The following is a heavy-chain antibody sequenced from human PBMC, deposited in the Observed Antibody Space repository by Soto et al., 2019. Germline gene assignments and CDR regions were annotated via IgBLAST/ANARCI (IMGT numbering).Heavy chain of an antibody. D-gene: IGHD3-10*01. CDR1: GFTFSSYA. Sequence: GGSLRLSCAASGFTFSSYAMSWVRQAPGKGLEWVSAISGSGGSTYYADSVKGRFTISRDNSKNTLYLQMNSLRAEDTAVYYCAKDISYYYGSGSSVYYYYYGMDVWGQGTTVTVSS. CDR3: AKDISYYYGSGSSVYYYYYGMDV. CDR2: ISGSGGST. V-gene: IGHV3-23*01. J-gene: IGHJ6*02.